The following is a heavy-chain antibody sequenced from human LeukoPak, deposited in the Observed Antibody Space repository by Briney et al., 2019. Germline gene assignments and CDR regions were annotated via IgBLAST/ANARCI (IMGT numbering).Heavy chain of an antibody. V-gene: IGHV4-31*03. D-gene: IGHD2-15*01. Sequence: SETLSLTCTVSGGSISSGGYYWSWIRQHPGKGLEWIGYIYYSGSTYYNPSLKSRVTISVDTSKNQFSLKLSSVTAADTAVYYCARGERHFGSCSGGSCRKTNWYFDLWGRGTLVTVSS. CDR2: IYYSGST. J-gene: IGHJ2*01. CDR1: GGSISSGGYY. CDR3: ARGERHFGSCSGGSCRKTNWYFDL.